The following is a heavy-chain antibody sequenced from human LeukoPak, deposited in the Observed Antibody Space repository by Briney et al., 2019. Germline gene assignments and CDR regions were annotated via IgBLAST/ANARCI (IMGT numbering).Heavy chain of an antibody. V-gene: IGHV3-23*01. CDR3: AKGSYYYDSTGYSPAPGD. J-gene: IGHJ4*02. CDR2: ISGNGASI. CDR1: GFTFRSHA. Sequence: GGSLRLSCAASGFTFRSHAMSWVRQAPGQGLEWVSSISGNGASIYYADSVKGRFTISKDNSKSTLHLQMNSLRAEDTAVYFCAKGSYYYDSTGYSPAPGDWGQGTLVTVSS. D-gene: IGHD3-22*01.